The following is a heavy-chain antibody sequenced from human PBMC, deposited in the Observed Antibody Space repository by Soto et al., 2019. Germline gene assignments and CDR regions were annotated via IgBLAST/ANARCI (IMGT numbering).Heavy chain of an antibody. CDR3: ATRGDSGSSPDYYGMDV. CDR1: GGSISSYY. CDR2: IYYSGST. D-gene: IGHD1-26*01. Sequence: SETLSLTCTVSGGSISSYYWSWIRQPPGKGLEWIGYIYYSGSTNYNPSLKSRVTISVDTSKNQFSLNLSSVTATDTAVYYCATRGDSGSSPDYYGMDVWGQGTTGTVS. V-gene: IGHV4-59*01. J-gene: IGHJ6*02.